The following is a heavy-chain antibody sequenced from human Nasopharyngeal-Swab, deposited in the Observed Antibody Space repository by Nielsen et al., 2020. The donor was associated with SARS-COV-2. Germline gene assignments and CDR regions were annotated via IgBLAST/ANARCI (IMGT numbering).Heavy chain of an antibody. D-gene: IGHD2-15*01. CDR1: GFTFTSYA. V-gene: IGHV3-23*01. J-gene: IGHJ5*02. Sequence: GESLKISCAASGFTFTSYAMNWVRHAPGKGLEWVSGMSGRGEKTYYAESVKGRFTISRDISKNTLYLQMNGLGAEDTAVYYCAKDSGAGFCDDGSCFPTNHWGLGTLVTVSS. CDR3: AKDSGAGFCDDGSCFPTNH. CDR2: MSGRGEKT.